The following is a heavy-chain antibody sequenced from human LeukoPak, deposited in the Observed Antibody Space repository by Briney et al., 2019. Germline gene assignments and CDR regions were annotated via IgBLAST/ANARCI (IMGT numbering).Heavy chain of an antibody. CDR1: GFTFDDYA. J-gene: IGHJ3*02. Sequence: PEGSLRLSCAASGFTFDDYAMHWVRQAPGKGLEWVSLISWDGGSTYYADSVKGRFTISRDNSKNSLYLQMNSLRAEDTAVYYCARSTTTFRDAFDIWGQGTMVTVSS. D-gene: IGHD3-16*01. CDR3: ARSTTTFRDAFDI. CDR2: ISWDGGST. V-gene: IGHV3-43D*03.